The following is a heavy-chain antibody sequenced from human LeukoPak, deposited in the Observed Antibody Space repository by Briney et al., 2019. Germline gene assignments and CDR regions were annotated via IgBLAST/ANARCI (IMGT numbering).Heavy chain of an antibody. J-gene: IGHJ4*02. CDR2: LYSSGNT. CDR1: GFSVITDY. CDR3: AKDRGAYSSSSKAAVVY. D-gene: IGHD6-6*01. V-gene: IGHV3-53*01. Sequence: GGSLRLSCAASGFSVITDYMTWVRQAPGKGLEWVSTLYSSGNTYYADSVKGRFTISRDNSKNTLYLQMNSLRAEDTAVYYCAKDRGAYSSSSKAAVVYWGQGTLVTVSS.